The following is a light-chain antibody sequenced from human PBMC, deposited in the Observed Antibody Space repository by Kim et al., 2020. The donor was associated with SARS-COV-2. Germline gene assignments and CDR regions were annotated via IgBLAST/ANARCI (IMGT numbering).Light chain of an antibody. V-gene: IGKV1-12*01. CDR2: AAS. J-gene: IGKJ5*01. CDR3: QQSNNFPIT. CDR1: QGIASW. Sequence: DVQMTQSPSSVSASVGDTVTITCRASQGIASWLAWYQQKPGKAPKLLIYAASALQSGGPSRFSGSGSGREFTLTIRSLQPEDVATYFCQQSNNFPITFGQGTRLEIK.